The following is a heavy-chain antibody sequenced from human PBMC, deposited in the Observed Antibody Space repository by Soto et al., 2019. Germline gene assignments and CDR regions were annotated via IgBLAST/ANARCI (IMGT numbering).Heavy chain of an antibody. CDR2: MYYSGST. CDR3: ASINQSYYDSSGYYLFDC. CDR1: GGSISSSNYY. Sequence: SETLSLTCTVSGGSISSSNYYWGWIRQPPGKGLEWIGNMYYSGSTHYNPSLKSRVTISVDTSKNQFSLKLSSVTAADTAVYYCASINQSYYDSSGYYLFDCWGQGTLVTVSS. D-gene: IGHD3-22*01. V-gene: IGHV4-39*07. J-gene: IGHJ5*01.